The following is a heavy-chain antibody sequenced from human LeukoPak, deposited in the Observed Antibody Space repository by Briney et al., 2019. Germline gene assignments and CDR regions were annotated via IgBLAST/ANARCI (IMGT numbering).Heavy chain of an antibody. CDR2: IYSSGGYM. V-gene: IGHV3-21*06. CDR1: GFTFNTYS. CDR3: LRGDRRDY. Sequence: GGSLRLSCAASGFTFNTYSMNWARQAPGKGREWVSSIYSSGGYMFYADSVKGRFIISRDNAKDSLYLQMNSLRVEGTAVYYCLRGDRRDYWGQGTLVTVSS. J-gene: IGHJ4*02.